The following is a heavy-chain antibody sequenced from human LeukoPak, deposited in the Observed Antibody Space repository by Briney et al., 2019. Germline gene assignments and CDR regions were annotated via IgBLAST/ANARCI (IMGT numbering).Heavy chain of an antibody. D-gene: IGHD2-2*01. CDR2: IYYSGST. Sequence: PPETLSLTCTVSGGSISSGGYYWSWIRQHPGKGLEWIGYIYYSGSTYYNPSLKSRVTISVDTSKNQFSLKLSSVTAADTAVYYCARALVPAATILFRNYGMDVWGQGTTVTVSS. CDR3: ARALVPAATILFRNYGMDV. J-gene: IGHJ6*02. CDR1: GGSISSGGYY. V-gene: IGHV4-31*03.